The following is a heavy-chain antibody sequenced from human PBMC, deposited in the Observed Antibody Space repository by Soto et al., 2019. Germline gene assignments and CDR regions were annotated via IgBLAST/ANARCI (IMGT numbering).Heavy chain of an antibody. D-gene: IGHD3-22*01. CDR2: ISGHNGNT. J-gene: IGHJ3*02. CDR3: ARDGYYDSSGYYWWDDAFDI. CDR1: GYIFTSYG. V-gene: IGHV1-18*01. Sequence: ASVKVSCKASGYIFTSYGITWVRQAPGQGLEWMGWISGHNGNTYYAQKFQGSVTMTTDTSTSTAYMELSSLRSEDTAVYYCARDGYYDSSGYYWWDDAFDIWGQGTMVTVSS.